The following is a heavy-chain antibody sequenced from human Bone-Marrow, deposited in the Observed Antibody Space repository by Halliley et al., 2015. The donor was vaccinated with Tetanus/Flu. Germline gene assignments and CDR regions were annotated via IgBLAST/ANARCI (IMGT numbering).Heavy chain of an antibody. J-gene: IGHJ4*02. CDR3: ARDQYYSDGSGYYYFDY. Sequence: RIYWDDDKYYSPSLKTRLTISKDTSKKQVVLTMTNMDPVDTASYYCARDQYYSDGSGYYYFDYWGQGTLVTVSS. D-gene: IGHD3-22*01. V-gene: IGHV2-70*10. CDR2: IYWDDDK.